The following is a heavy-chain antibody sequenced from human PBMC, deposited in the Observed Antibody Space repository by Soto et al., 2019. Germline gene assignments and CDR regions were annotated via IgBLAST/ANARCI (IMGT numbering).Heavy chain of an antibody. CDR3: AREGGWYRYGANKNWFDP. V-gene: IGHV4-34*01. CDR2: INHSGST. Sequence: SETLSLTCAVYGGSFSGYYWSWIRQPPGKGLEWIGEINHSGSTNYNPSLKSRVTISVDTSKNQFSLKLSSVTAADTAVYYFAREGGWYRYGANKNWFDPWGQGTLVTVSS. D-gene: IGHD6-19*01. CDR1: GGSFSGYY. J-gene: IGHJ5*02.